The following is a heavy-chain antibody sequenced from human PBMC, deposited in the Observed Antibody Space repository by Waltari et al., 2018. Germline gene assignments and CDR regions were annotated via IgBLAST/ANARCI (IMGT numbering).Heavy chain of an antibody. J-gene: IGHJ4*02. CDR1: GFIVSSNY. Sequence: EVQLVESGGGLIQPGGSLRLSCAASGFIVSSNYMSRVRQAPGRGLEWVSLIYSGGSTYHADSVKGRFTISRDNSKNTLYLQMDSLSVEDTAVYYCARWQQWPVRAFDYWGQGTLVTVSS. CDR3: ARWQQWPVRAFDY. D-gene: IGHD6-19*01. CDR2: IYSGGST. V-gene: IGHV3-53*01.